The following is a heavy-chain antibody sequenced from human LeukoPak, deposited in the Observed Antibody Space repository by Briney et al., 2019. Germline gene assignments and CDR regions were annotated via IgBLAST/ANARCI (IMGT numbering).Heavy chain of an antibody. CDR3: ARTYSSSWFDY. J-gene: IGHJ4*02. CDR1: GFTFRSYA. V-gene: IGHV3-30*04. D-gene: IGHD6-13*01. CDR2: ISYDGSNK. Sequence: GGSLRLSCAASGFTFRSYAMHWVRQAPGKGLEWVAVISYDGSNKYYADSVKGRFTISRDNSKNTLYLQMNSLRAEDTAVYYCARTYSSSWFDYWGQGTLVTVSS.